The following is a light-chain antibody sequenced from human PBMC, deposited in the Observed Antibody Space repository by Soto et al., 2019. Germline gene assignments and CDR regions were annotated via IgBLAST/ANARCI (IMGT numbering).Light chain of an antibody. CDR3: SSYTSSRTLV. V-gene: IGLV2-14*01. Sequence: QSALTQPASVSGSPGQSITISCTGTSSDVGGYNYVAWYQQHPGKAPQLMIYEVINRPSGVSNRFSGSTSGNTAYLTISGLQAEDEADYYCSSYTSSRTLVFGTGTKLTVL. CDR2: EVI. CDR1: SSDVGGYNY. J-gene: IGLJ1*01.